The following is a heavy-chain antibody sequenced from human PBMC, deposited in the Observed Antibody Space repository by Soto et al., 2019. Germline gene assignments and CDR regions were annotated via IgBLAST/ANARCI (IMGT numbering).Heavy chain of an antibody. D-gene: IGHD3-22*01. Sequence: GGSLRLSCAASGFTFSSYDMHWVRQATGKGLEWVSAIGTAGDTYYPGSVKGRFTISRENAKNSLYLQMNSLRAEDTAVYYCARSRVRVGGPHFDYWGQGTLVTVSS. CDR3: ARSRVRVGGPHFDY. CDR2: IGTAGDT. J-gene: IGHJ4*02. CDR1: GFTFSSYD. V-gene: IGHV3-13*01.